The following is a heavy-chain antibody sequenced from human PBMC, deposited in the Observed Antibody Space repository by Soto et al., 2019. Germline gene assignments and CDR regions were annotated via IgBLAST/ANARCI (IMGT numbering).Heavy chain of an antibody. CDR1: GFTFSYYS. CDR2: ISRSGSDI. V-gene: IGHV3-11*01. CDR3: ATVGYCSSTSCQTRYYYYGMDV. Sequence: PGGSLRLSCAASGFTFSYYSMNWVRQAPGKGLEWVSYISRSGSDIYYADSVKGRFTISRDNAKNSLFLQMNSLRAEDTAVYYCATVGYCSSTSCQTRYYYYGMDVWGQGTTVTVSS. D-gene: IGHD2-2*01. J-gene: IGHJ6*02.